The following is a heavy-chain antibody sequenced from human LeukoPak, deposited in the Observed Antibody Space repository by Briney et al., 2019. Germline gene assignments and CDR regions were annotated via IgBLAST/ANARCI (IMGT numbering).Heavy chain of an antibody. CDR3: ARDRANCSSTSCYVRWVGWFDP. Sequence: SVKVSCKASGGTFSSYAISWVRQAPGQGLEGMGGIIPIFGTANYAQKFQGRVTITPDESTSTAYMELSSLRSEDTAVYYCARDRANCSSTSCYVRWVGWFDPWGQGTLVTVSS. D-gene: IGHD2-2*01. CDR2: IIPIFGTA. J-gene: IGHJ5*02. CDR1: GGTFSSYA. V-gene: IGHV1-69*13.